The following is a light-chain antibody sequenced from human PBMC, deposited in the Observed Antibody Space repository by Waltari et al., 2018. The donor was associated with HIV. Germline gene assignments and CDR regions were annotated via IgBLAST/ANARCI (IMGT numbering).Light chain of an antibody. V-gene: IGKV1-5*03. J-gene: IGKJ1*01. Sequence: DIQMTQSPSTLSASVGDRVNITCRASQSISEWVAWYQQRPGEAPKLLIYKASTLKSGVPSRFSGSGSGTEFTLTISCLQPEDFATYYCQQFNYSPTFGQGTTVEI. CDR1: QSISEW. CDR2: KAS. CDR3: QQFNYSPT.